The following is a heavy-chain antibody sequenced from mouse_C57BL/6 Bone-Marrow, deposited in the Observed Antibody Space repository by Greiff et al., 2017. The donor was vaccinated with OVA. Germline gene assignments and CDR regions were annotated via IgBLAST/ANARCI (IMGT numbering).Heavy chain of an antibody. CDR1: GFTFNTYA. CDR3: VRGRGSYEGWYFDV. CDR2: IRSKSSNYAT. Sequence: EVHLVESGGGLVQPKGSLKLSCAASGFTFNTYAMHWVRQAPGKGLEWVARIRSKSSNYATYYADSVKDRFTISRDDSQSMLYLQMNNLKTEDTAMYYCVRGRGSYEGWYFDVWGTGTTVTVSS. J-gene: IGHJ1*03. D-gene: IGHD2-12*01. V-gene: IGHV10-3*01.